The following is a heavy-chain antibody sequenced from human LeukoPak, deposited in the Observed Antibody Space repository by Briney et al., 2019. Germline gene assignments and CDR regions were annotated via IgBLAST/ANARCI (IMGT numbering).Heavy chain of an antibody. Sequence: SETLSLTCTVSGGSISSGGYYWSWIRQHPGKGLEWIGHIYYSGSTYYNPSLKSRVTISVDTSKNQFSLKLSSVTAADTAVYYCARDRAYYSSSSFGYFDYWGQGTLVTVSS. J-gene: IGHJ4*02. CDR3: ARDRAYYSSSSFGYFDY. D-gene: IGHD6-6*01. V-gene: IGHV4-31*02. CDR1: GGSISSGGYY. CDR2: IYYSGST.